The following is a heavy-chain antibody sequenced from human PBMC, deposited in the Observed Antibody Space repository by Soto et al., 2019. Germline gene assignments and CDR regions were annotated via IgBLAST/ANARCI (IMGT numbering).Heavy chain of an antibody. J-gene: IGHJ6*02. V-gene: IGHV3-23*01. CDR1: GFTFRSYA. Sequence: EVYLLESGGGLVQPGGSLRLSCAASGFTFRSYAVSWVRQDPGKGLEWVSGISDSGVTTYYADSVKGRFTISRDNSKNTPYLQMSSLRAEDTAVYYCAIQALDLVPENFRFYRMDFWGQGTTVTVS. D-gene: IGHD5-12*01. CDR3: AIQALDLVPENFRFYRMDF. CDR2: ISDSGVTT.